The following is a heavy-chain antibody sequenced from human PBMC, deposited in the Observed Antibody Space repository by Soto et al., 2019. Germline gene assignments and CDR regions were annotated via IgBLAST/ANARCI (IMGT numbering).Heavy chain of an antibody. D-gene: IGHD4-17*01. CDR3: ASEPLPTVTTAYSDYGIDV. Sequence: QLQESGPGLVKPSETLSLPCTVSGGSVRSGSYYWSWIRQTPGKGLEWMGYIYYSGSTKYNPAVKSGGTISLDTSKGQFSLKLNAVTAADTAVYYCASEPLPTVTTAYSDYGIDVWGQGTIVTVS. CDR2: IYYSGST. V-gene: IGHV4-61*01. J-gene: IGHJ6*02. CDR1: GGSVRSGSYY.